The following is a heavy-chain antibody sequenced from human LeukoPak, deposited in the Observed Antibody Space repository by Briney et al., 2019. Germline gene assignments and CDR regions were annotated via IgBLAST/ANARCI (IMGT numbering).Heavy chain of an antibody. J-gene: IGHJ3*02. CDR1: GFTFSSYS. CDR3: RTWKQGYCSGYSCYNAFHI. Sequence: GGSLRLSCAASGFTFSSYSMNWVRQAPGKGLEWVSSISSSSSYIYYADSVKGRFTISRDNAKKSLYLQMNNLRAEDTAVYYCRTWKQGYCSGYSCYNAFHIWGQGTMVTVSS. V-gene: IGHV3-21*01. D-gene: IGHD2-15*01. CDR2: ISSSSSYI.